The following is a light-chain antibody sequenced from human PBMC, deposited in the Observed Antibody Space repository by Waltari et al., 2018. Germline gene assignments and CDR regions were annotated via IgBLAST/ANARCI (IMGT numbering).Light chain of an antibody. CDR3: QQYNSYSAT. Sequence: DIQMTQSPSTLSAFVGDRVTITCRASQSISSWLAWYKQKPGKAPKLLIYKASSLESGVPSRFSGSGSGTEFTLTISSLQPDDFATYYCQQYNSYSATFGQGTKVEIK. V-gene: IGKV1-5*03. CDR1: QSISSW. CDR2: KAS. J-gene: IGKJ1*01.